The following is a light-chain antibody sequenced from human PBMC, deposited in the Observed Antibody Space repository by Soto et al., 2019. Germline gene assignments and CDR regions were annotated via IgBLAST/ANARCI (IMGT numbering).Light chain of an antibody. CDR3: QQVNSYLPLT. CDR2: DAS. CDR1: QDISNY. Sequence: DIQMTQAPSSLSASVGDRVTITCQASQDISNYLAWYQQKPGKAPKLLIHDASTLQSGVPSRFSGSGSGTEFTLTISSLQPEDFASYYCQQVNSYLPLTLGQGTRLEIK. J-gene: IGKJ5*01. V-gene: IGKV1-9*01.